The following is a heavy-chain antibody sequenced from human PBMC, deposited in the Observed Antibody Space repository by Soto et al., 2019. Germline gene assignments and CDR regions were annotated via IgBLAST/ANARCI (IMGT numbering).Heavy chain of an antibody. D-gene: IGHD5-18*01. J-gene: IGHJ5*02. V-gene: IGHV1-58*01. CDR2: IVVGSGNT. CDR1: GYTFTSSA. CDR3: AADRRDTAMVT. Sequence: LVKVSWKASGYTFTSSAVQRVRMDRGQRLEWIGWIVVGSGNTNYAQKFKERVTLTRDMSTSTAYMELSSLRSEDTAVYYCAADRRDTAMVTWGQGTLVTVSS.